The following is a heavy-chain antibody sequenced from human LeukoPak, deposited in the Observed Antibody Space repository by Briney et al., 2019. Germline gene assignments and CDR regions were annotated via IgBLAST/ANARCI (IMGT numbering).Heavy chain of an antibody. J-gene: IGHJ4*02. Sequence: GGSLRLSCAASGFTFNTYTMSWVRQAPGTGLEWVSVISGSGGSTYYADSVKGRFTISRDNTKNTLYLQMNSLRAEDTAVYHCARDGYGSSWYRGGLDYWGQGTLATVSS. V-gene: IGHV3-23*01. CDR3: ARDGYGSSWYRGGLDY. D-gene: IGHD6-13*01. CDR1: GFTFNTYT. CDR2: ISGSGGST.